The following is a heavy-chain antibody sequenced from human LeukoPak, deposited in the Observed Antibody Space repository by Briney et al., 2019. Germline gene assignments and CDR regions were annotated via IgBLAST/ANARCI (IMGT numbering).Heavy chain of an antibody. J-gene: IGHJ4*02. D-gene: IGHD3-10*01. Sequence: GGSLRLSCAASGFTFSSYWMHWVRQAPGKGLVWDSRINSDGSSTSYADSVKGRFTISRDNAKNTLYLQMNSLRAEDTAVYYCARVTNYGNPLGYWGQGTLVTVSS. CDR3: ARVTNYGNPLGY. CDR2: INSDGSST. CDR1: GFTFSSYW. V-gene: IGHV3-74*01.